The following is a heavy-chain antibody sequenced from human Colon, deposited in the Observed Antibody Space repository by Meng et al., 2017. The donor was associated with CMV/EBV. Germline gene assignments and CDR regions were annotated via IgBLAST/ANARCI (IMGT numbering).Heavy chain of an antibody. CDR1: GASISSGSHY. V-gene: IGHV4-39*01. Sequence: SETLSLTCTVSGASISSGSHYWGWVRQAPGKGLEWIGSIHSSGNTYHNPSLFSRVTMSVDTYKKQFSLNLSSVTAADSSVYYCARPSDNGWYYIDSWGQGTLVTVSS. J-gene: IGHJ4*02. CDR2: IHSSGNT. CDR3: ARPSDNGWYYIDS. D-gene: IGHD6-19*01.